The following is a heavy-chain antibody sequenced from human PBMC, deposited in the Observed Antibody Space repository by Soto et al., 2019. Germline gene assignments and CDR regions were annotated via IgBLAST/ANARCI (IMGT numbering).Heavy chain of an antibody. CDR2: ISSSSSYT. D-gene: IGHD6-19*01. J-gene: IGHJ4*02. CDR3: ARDASGWRSEYDY. V-gene: IGHV3-11*05. CDR1: GFTFSDYY. Sequence: QVQLVESGGGLVKPGGSLRLSCAASGFTFSDYYMSWIRQAPGKGLEWVSYISSSSSYTNYADSVKGRFTISRDNAKNSRYLQMNSLRAEDTAVYYCARDASGWRSEYDYWGQGTLVTVSS.